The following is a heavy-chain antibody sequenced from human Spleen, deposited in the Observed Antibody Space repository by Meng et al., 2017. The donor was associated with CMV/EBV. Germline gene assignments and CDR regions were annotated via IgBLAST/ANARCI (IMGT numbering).Heavy chain of an antibody. Sequence: SETLSLTCTVSGGSISSYYWSWIRQPPGKGLEWIGYIYYSGSPNYNPSYKSRVTIILDTTKNQFSLKLSSVTAADTAVYYCARHRGTGYFDYWGQGTLVTVSS. CDR2: IYYSGSP. CDR3: ARHRGTGYFDY. J-gene: IGHJ4*02. CDR1: GGSISSYY. V-gene: IGHV4-59*01. D-gene: IGHD3-10*01.